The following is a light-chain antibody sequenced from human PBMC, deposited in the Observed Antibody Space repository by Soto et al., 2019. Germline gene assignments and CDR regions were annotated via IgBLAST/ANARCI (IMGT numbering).Light chain of an antibody. V-gene: IGKV4-1*01. CDR3: QQFHDTPLT. Sequence: DIVMTQSPDSLAVSLGEGATINCRSSQSVFFNSDSKNYLAWYQQKPGQPPKLLIYCASTRASGVPDRFSVTGSGTDFTLTISSLQAEDVAVYYCQQFHDTPLTFGGGTKVEI. CDR2: CAS. J-gene: IGKJ4*01. CDR1: QSVFFNSDSKNY.